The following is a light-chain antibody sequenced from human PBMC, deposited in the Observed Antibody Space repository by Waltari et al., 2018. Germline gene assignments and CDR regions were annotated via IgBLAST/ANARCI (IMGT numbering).Light chain of an antibody. V-gene: IGKV3-15*01. CDR2: GAS. CDR1: QSVSSN. CDR3: QQYNNWLWA. J-gene: IGKJ1*01. Sequence: EIVMTQSPATLSVSPGERATLSCRASQSVSSNLAWYQQKPGQAPRLLSYGASTRATGIPARFSGSGSGTEFTLTLSSLQSEDFAVYYCQQYNNWLWAFGQGTKVEIK.